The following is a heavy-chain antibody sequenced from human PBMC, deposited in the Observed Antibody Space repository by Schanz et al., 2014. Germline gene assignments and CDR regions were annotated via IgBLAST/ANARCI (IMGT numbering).Heavy chain of an antibody. CDR3: AKVREWWPYYFDY. D-gene: IGHD2-15*01. CDR2: ISGNGGST. Sequence: EVQLVESGGGLVQPGGSLRLSCAASGFTFTTNAMSWVSQPPGKGLEWVSAISGNGGSTYFADSVKGRFTISRDNSDNTLFLQMNSLRAEDTAVYYCAKVREWWPYYFDYWGQGTLVTVSS. CDR1: GFTFTTNA. J-gene: IGHJ4*02. V-gene: IGHV3-23*04.